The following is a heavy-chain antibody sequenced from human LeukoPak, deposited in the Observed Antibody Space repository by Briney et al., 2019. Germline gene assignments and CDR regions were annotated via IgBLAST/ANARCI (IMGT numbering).Heavy chain of an antibody. Sequence: SETLSLTCTVSGGSISSYYWSWIRQPPGKGLEWIGCIYYSGSTNYNPSLKSRVTISVDTSKNQFSLKLSSVTAADTAVYYCAGGWQATRYYYYYGMDVWGQGTTVTVSS. J-gene: IGHJ6*02. CDR1: GGSISSYY. CDR3: AGGWQATRYYYYYGMDV. CDR2: IYYSGST. V-gene: IGHV4-59*01. D-gene: IGHD3-16*01.